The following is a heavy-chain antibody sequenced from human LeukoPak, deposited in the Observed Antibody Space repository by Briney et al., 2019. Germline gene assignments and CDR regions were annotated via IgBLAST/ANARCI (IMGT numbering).Heavy chain of an antibody. CDR1: GYTLTELS. D-gene: IGHD3-22*01. CDR3: ATDSLKSDYYDSSGYPAFGY. V-gene: IGHV1-24*01. Sequence: GASVKVSCKVSGYTLTELSMHWVRQAPGKGLEWMGGFDPEDGETIYAQKFQGRVTMTEDTSTDTAYMELSSLRSEDTAAYYCATDSLKSDYYDSSGYPAFGYWGQGTLVTVSS. CDR2: FDPEDGET. J-gene: IGHJ4*02.